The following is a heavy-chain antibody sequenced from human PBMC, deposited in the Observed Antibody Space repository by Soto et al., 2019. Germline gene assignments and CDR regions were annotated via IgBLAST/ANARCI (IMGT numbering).Heavy chain of an antibody. V-gene: IGHV1-18*01. CDR3: ARDLFGEDGSGYFDY. J-gene: IGHJ4*02. Sequence: QVNLVQSGVEVKKPGASVKVSCKASGYTFSTYGISWVRQAPGQGLEWMGWISGYNGNTNYAQSLQGRITMTTDTSTSTAYMELRSLGSDDTAMYYCARDLFGEDGSGYFDYWGQGTLVTVSS. CDR2: ISGYNGNT. D-gene: IGHD3-10*01. CDR1: GYTFSTYG.